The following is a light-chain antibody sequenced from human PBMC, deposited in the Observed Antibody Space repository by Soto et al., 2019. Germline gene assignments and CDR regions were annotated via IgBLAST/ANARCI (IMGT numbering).Light chain of an antibody. CDR3: TSYTSISTHV. CDR1: SSDVGAYNY. V-gene: IGLV2-14*01. Sequence: QSALTQPASVSGPPGQSITIYCTGTSSDVGAYNYVSWYQHHPGKAPRLVIYDVTNRPSGISDRFSGSKSGNTASLTISGLLAEVEADYYFTSYTSISTHVFGTGTKVTVL. CDR2: DVT. J-gene: IGLJ1*01.